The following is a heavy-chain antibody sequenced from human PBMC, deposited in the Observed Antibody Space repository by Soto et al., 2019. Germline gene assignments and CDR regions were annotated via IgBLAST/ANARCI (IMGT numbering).Heavy chain of an antibody. J-gene: IGHJ4*02. CDR1: GYSFTSYW. CDR3: ARQQRSYGPIYFDY. Sequence: GETLKISCKGSGYSFTSYWIGWVRQMPGKGLEWMGIIYPGDSDTRYSPSFQGQVTISTDKSISTAYLQWGSLKASDTAMYYCARQQRSYGPIYFDYWGQGTLVTVSS. CDR2: IYPGDSDT. V-gene: IGHV5-51*01. D-gene: IGHD5-18*01.